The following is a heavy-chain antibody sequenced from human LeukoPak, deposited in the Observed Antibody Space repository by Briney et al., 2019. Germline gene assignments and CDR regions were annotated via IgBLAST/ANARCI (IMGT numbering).Heavy chain of an antibody. Sequence: PGGSLRLSCAASGFTLSNSWMSWVRQAPGKGLEWVASIKQDGSGQYYVDSVKGRFTISKDNAKNSLYLQMNSLRAEDTAMYYCAKAKWELYYYALDVWGQGTTVTVSS. V-gene: IGHV3-7*01. J-gene: IGHJ6*02. CDR3: AKAKWELYYYALDV. D-gene: IGHD1-26*01. CDR1: GFTLSNSW. CDR2: IKQDGSGQ.